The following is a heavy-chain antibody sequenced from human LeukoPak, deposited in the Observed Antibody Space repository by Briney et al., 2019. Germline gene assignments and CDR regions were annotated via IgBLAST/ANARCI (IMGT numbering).Heavy chain of an antibody. V-gene: IGHV4-39*01. J-gene: IGHJ6*02. Sequence: PSETLSLTCTVSGDSISSSSYYWGWIRQPPGKGLEWIGSIYYSGSTYYNPSLKSRVTISVDTSKNQFSLKLSSVTAADTAVYYCARQFSAADLPYYYYGMDVWGQGTTVTVSS. CDR3: ARQFSAADLPYYYYGMDV. D-gene: IGHD6-13*01. CDR2: IYYSGST. CDR1: GDSISSSSYY.